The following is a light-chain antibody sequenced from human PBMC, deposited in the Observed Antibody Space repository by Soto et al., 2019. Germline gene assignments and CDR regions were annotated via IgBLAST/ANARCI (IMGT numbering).Light chain of an antibody. CDR3: QQYGSSPLT. V-gene: IGKV3-20*01. CDR1: QSVSSY. J-gene: IGKJ4*01. CDR2: GAS. Sequence: IVLTQSPGTLSLSPGERATLSCRASQSVSSYLAWYQQKPGQAPRLLIYGASSRATGIPDRFSGSGSGTDFTLTISRLEPEDFAVYYCQQYGSSPLTFGGGTKVDIK.